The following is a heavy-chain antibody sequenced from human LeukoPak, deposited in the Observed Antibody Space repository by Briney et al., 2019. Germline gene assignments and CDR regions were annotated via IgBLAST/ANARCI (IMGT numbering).Heavy chain of an antibody. CDR3: ARDVPSITGLIDY. Sequence: ASVKVSCKASGGTFNNYAFSWVRQAPGHGPEWMGGIIPISGTTNYAQKFQGRVTITADGSTSTVYMELSSLKSEDTAVYYCARDVPSITGLIDYWGQGTLVTVSS. CDR2: IIPISGTT. V-gene: IGHV1-69*13. D-gene: IGHD1-20*01. J-gene: IGHJ4*02. CDR1: GGTFNNYA.